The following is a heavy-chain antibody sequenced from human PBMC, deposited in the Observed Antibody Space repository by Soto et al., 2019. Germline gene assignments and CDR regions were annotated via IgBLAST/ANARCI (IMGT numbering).Heavy chain of an antibody. CDR2: MRGSNGDT. J-gene: IGHJ4*02. CDR1: GFTFSFCA. CDR3: VKGHSDSYYYFDY. Sequence: EVQLLESGGALVQPGASLRLSCAASGFTFSFCAMSWVRQPPGKGLEWVSSMRGSNGDTYYADSVKGRFTISRDNSKNTLYLQMNSLRVEDTALYYCVKGHSDSYYYFDYWGQGALVTVSS. D-gene: IGHD3-22*01. V-gene: IGHV3-23*01.